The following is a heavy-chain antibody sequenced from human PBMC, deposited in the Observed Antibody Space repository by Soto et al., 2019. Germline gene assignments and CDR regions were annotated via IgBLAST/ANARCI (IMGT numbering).Heavy chain of an antibody. D-gene: IGHD7-27*01. CDR2: IYYSGST. V-gene: IGHV4-39*07. Sequence: SETLSLTCTVSGGSISSSSYYWGWIRQPPGKGLEWIGSIYYSGSTYYNPSLKSRVTISVDTSKNQFSLKLSSVTAVDTAVYYCARDRVWGCSDAFDIWGQGTMVTVSS. CDR3: ARDRVWGCSDAFDI. J-gene: IGHJ3*02. CDR1: GGSISSSSYY.